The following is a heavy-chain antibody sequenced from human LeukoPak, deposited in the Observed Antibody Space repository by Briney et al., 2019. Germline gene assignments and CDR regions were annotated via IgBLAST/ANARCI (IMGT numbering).Heavy chain of an antibody. D-gene: IGHD6-25*01. J-gene: IGHJ6*03. Sequence: GGSLRLSCAASGFTFSSYWMPWVRQAPGKGLVWVSRINSDGSSTSYADSVKGRFTISRDNAKNSLYLQMNSLRADDTAVYYCARFAAGGSYYYYMDVWGKGTTVTVSS. CDR2: INSDGSST. V-gene: IGHV3-74*01. CDR1: GFTFSSYW. CDR3: ARFAAGGSYYYYMDV.